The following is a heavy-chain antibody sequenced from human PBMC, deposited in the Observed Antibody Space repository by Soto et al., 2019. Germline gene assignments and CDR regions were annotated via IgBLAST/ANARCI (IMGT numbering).Heavy chain of an antibody. D-gene: IGHD2-15*01. CDR1: GFSVSTSH. V-gene: IGHV3-66*01. CDR2: IYSGGST. CDR3: ATAKLLLPWLFDY. J-gene: IGHJ4*02. Sequence: PGGSLRLSCAAAGFSVSTSHISWVRQAPGKGLEWVSVIYSGGSTYYADSVKGRFIISRDDSKNTLFLQMNSLRAEDTAVYYCATAKLLLPWLFDYWGQGTLVTVSS.